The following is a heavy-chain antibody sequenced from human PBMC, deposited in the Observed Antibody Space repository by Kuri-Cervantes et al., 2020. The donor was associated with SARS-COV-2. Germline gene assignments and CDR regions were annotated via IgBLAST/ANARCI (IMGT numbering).Heavy chain of an antibody. CDR1: GGTFSSYA. D-gene: IGHD2-15*01. CDR2: IIPIFGTA. CDR3: AGVICSGGSCYSYYYYYMDV. Sequence: SVKVSCKASGGTFSSYAISWVRQAPGQGLEWMGGIIPIFGTANYAQKFQGRVTITADESTSTAYMELSSLRSEDTAVYYCAGVICSGGSCYSYYYYYMDVWGKGTMVTVSS. J-gene: IGHJ6*03. V-gene: IGHV1-69*13.